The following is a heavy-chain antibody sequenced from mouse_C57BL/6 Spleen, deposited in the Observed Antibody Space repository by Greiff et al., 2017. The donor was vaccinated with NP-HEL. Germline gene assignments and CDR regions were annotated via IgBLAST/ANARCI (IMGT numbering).Heavy chain of an antibody. J-gene: IGHJ2*01. V-gene: IGHV3-6*01. CDR1: GYSITSGYY. CDR3: ARDGTGPDY. D-gene: IGHD4-1*01. CDR2: ISYDGSN. Sequence: ESGPGLVKPSQSLSLTCSVTGYSITSGYYWNWIRQFPGNKLEWMGYISYDGSNNYNPSLKNRISITRDTSKNQFFLKLNSVTTEDTATYYCARDGTGPDYWGQGTTLTVSS.